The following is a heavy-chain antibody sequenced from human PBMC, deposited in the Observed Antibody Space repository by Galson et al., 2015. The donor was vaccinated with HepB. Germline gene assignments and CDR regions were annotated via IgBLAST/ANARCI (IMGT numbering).Heavy chain of an antibody. CDR2: ISGSGGST. Sequence: SLRLSCAASGFTFSSYAMSWVRQAPGKGLEWVSAISGSGGSTYYADSVKGRFTISRDNSKNTLYLQMNSLRAEDTAVYYCAESGWAYWYFDLWGRGTLVTVSS. V-gene: IGHV3-23*01. D-gene: IGHD6-19*01. J-gene: IGHJ2*01. CDR3: AESGWAYWYFDL. CDR1: GFTFSSYA.